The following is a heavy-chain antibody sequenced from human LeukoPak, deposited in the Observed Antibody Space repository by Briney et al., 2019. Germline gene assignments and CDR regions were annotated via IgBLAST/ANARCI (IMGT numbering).Heavy chain of an antibody. Sequence: GGSLRLSCAASGFTFSSYSMNWVRQAPGKGLKWVSSISSSSSYIYYADSVKGRFAISRDNAKNSLYLQMNSLRAEDAAVYYCARDVNGDYEIDYWGQGTLVTLSS. V-gene: IGHV3-21*01. J-gene: IGHJ4*02. CDR3: ARDVNGDYEIDY. CDR1: GFTFSSYS. CDR2: ISSSSSYI. D-gene: IGHD4-17*01.